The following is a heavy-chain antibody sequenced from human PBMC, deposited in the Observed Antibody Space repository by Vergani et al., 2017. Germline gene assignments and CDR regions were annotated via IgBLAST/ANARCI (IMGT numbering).Heavy chain of an antibody. CDR3: ARDPRGYGGDPEDYYYGMDV. CDR2: IIPVLGKT. D-gene: IGHD2-21*02. Sequence: QVQLVQSGAEVKKPGSSVKVSCKASGANFRSNTISWVRKVPGQGLEWMGRIIPVLGKTKYAQDFQGRLTITADTSTSTAYMELTSLRSQDTAVYYCARDPRGYGGDPEDYYYGMDVWGQGTTVTVSS. J-gene: IGHJ6*02. CDR1: GANFRSNT. V-gene: IGHV1-69*08.